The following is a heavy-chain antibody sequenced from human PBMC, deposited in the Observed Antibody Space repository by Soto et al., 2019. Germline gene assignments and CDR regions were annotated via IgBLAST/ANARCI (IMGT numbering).Heavy chain of an antibody. CDR2: IQHTGNT. CDR1: GASIRSYH. Sequence: SETLSLTCAVSGASIRSYHWSFLRQPAGKGLEWIGRIQHTGNTNYNPSLKSRVTMSADTSKNQISLKMTSVTAADTAVYFCAKDVSSRRWFDPWGQGVRVTVS. D-gene: IGHD3-16*01. V-gene: IGHV4-4*07. J-gene: IGHJ5*02. CDR3: AKDVSSRRWFDP.